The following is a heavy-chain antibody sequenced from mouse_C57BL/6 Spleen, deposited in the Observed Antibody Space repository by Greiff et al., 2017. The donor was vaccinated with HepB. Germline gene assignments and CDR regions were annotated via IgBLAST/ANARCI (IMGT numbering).Heavy chain of an antibody. CDR2: ISYDGSN. D-gene: IGHD2-3*01. Sequence: EVQLVESGPGLVKPSQSLSLTCSVTGYSITSGYYWNWIRQFPGNKLEWMGYISYDGSNNYNPSLKNRISITRDTSKNQFFLKLNSVTTEDTATYYCARDQGGYSFAYWGQGTLVTVSA. CDR3: ARDQGGYSFAY. J-gene: IGHJ3*01. CDR1: GYSITSGYY. V-gene: IGHV3-6*01.